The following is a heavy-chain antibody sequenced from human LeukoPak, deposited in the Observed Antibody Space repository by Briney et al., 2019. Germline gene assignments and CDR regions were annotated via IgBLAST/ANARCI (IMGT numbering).Heavy chain of an antibody. CDR3: ARSPSGGGKDAFDI. J-gene: IGHJ3*02. CDR1: GGSISSYS. CDR2: IDYSGGT. V-gene: IGHV4-59*12. D-gene: IGHD2-2*01. Sequence: SETLSLTCTVSGGSISSYSWSWIRQPPGKGLEWIGYIDYSGGTNYNPSLKSRVTISVDTSKNHFSLRLSSVTAADTAVYYCARSPSGGGKDAFDIWGQGTMVTVSS.